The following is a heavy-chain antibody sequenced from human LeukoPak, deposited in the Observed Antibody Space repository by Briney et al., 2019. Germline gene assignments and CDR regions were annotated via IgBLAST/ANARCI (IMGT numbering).Heavy chain of an antibody. CDR1: GYIFTGYY. CDR3: ARVPTYHYYGSGSYYYFDY. Sequence: ASVKVSCKASGYIFTGYYMHWVRQAPGQGLEWMGRINPNSGGTNYAQKFQGRVTMTRDTSISTAYMELSRLRSDDTAVYYCARVPTYHYYGSGSYYYFDYWGQGTLDTVSS. J-gene: IGHJ4*02. V-gene: IGHV1-2*06. CDR2: INPNSGGT. D-gene: IGHD3-10*01.